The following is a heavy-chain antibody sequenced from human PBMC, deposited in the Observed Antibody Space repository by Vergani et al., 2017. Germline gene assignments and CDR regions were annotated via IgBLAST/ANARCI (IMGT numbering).Heavy chain of an antibody. Sequence: EVQLVESGGGLVQPGGSLRLSCAASGFTFSSYAMSWVRQAPGKGLEWVSAISGSGGSTYYADSVKGRFTISRDNSKNTLYLQMNSLRSEDTAVYYCAAFQYYDYVWGSYPHGYFDYWGQGTLVTVSS. CDR1: GFTFSSYA. CDR2: ISGSGGST. D-gene: IGHD3-16*02. J-gene: IGHJ4*02. CDR3: AAFQYYDYVWGSYPHGYFDY. V-gene: IGHV3-23*04.